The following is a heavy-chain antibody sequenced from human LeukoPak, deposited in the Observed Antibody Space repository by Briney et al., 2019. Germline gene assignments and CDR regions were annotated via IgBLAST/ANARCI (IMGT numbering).Heavy chain of an antibody. CDR1: GYTFNGYY. Sequence: ASVKVSCKASGYTFNGYYIHWVRQAPGQGPEWMGWLDPKSGGTKYAQRFQGRVTMTWDTSISTAYMELSRLRSDDTAVYYCARDHNGYYYYMDVRGKGTTVTVSS. J-gene: IGHJ6*03. D-gene: IGHD2-8*01. CDR3: ARDHNGYYYYMDV. V-gene: IGHV1-2*02. CDR2: LDPKSGGT.